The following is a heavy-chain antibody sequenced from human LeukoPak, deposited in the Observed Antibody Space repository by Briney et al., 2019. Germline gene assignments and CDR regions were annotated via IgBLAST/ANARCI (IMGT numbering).Heavy chain of an antibody. Sequence: PSETLSLTCTVSGGSISSFYWSWIRQPPGNGLEYIGYISYSGTTSYNPSLKSRVTISVGTSKNQFSLKLTSVTAADTAVYYCARDKGLPQAFDLWGQGTMVTVSS. V-gene: IGHV4-59*01. CDR1: GGSISSFY. J-gene: IGHJ3*01. CDR3: ARDKGLPQAFDL. D-gene: IGHD5/OR15-5a*01. CDR2: ISYSGTT.